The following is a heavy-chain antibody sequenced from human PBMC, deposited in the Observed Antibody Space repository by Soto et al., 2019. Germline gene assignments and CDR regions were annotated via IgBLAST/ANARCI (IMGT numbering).Heavy chain of an antibody. CDR2: ITGSSDYT. CDR3: AKEQTTGADYALDY. D-gene: IGHD2-8*02. Sequence: PWGSLRLSCEPSGFIFSSYAMNWVRQAPGKGLQWVSSITGSSDYTSYIASVKGRFTISRDNSKNTLYLQMNSLRAEDTAVYFCAKEQTTGADYALDYWSQGTLVTVSS. CDR1: GFIFSSYA. J-gene: IGHJ4*02. V-gene: IGHV3-23*01.